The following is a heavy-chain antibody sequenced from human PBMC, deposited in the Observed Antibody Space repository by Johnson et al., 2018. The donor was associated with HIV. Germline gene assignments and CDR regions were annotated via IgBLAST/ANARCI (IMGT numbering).Heavy chain of an antibody. J-gene: IGHJ3*02. D-gene: IGHD5-18*01. CDR3: ARAYSYGAFDI. CDR2: ISYDGSNK. CDR1: GFTFSSYD. Sequence: QVQLVESGGGLVQPGGSLRLSCAASGFTFSSYDMHWVRQAPGKGLEWVAVISYDGSNKYYADSVKGRFTISRDNSKNTLYLQMHSLRAEDTAVYYCARAYSYGAFDIWGLGTKVTVSS. V-gene: IGHV3-30*14.